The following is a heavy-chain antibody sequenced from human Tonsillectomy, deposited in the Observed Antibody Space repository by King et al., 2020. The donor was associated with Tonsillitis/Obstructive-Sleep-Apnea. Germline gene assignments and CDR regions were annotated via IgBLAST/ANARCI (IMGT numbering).Heavy chain of an antibody. CDR2: IHSDGST. CDR1: GFTVSSNF. Sequence: VQRVESGGGLVQPGGSLRLSCAASGFTVSSNFMSWVRQAPGKGLEWVSVIHSDGSTYYADSVKGRFTISRDNSKNTLYLQMNSLRAEDTAVYYCARGGSWSFDYWGQGTLVTVSS. CDR3: ARGGSWSFDY. J-gene: IGHJ4*02. D-gene: IGHD6-13*01. V-gene: IGHV3-66*01.